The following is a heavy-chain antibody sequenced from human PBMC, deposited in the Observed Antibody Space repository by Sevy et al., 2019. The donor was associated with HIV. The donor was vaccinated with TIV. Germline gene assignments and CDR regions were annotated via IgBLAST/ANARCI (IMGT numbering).Heavy chain of an antibody. Sequence: GGSLRLSCATSGFTFNSHGMHWVRQAPGKGLEWVSFIQYDGGNKNYADSVKGRFTISRDNSKNTLYLQLSSLRTEDTALYYCVKDPLISLGAYLLDYWGQGTLVTVSS. CDR2: IQYDGGNK. D-gene: IGHD3-16*01. V-gene: IGHV3-30*02. CDR1: GFTFNSHG. J-gene: IGHJ4*02. CDR3: VKDPLISLGAYLLDY.